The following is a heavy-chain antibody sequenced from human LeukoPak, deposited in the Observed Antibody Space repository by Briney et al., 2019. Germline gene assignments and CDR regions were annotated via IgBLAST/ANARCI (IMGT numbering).Heavy chain of an antibody. CDR1: GFTFSDYY. J-gene: IGHJ4*02. CDR3: ARGIAPAGQMD. V-gene: IGHV3-11*01. D-gene: IGHD6-13*01. CDR2: IGNGDSTI. Sequence: GGSLRLSCAASGFTFSDYYMSWIRQAPGKGLEWVSHIGNGDSTIYYADSVKGRFTISRDNARNSVYLQMSSLRAEDTAVYYCARGIAPAGQMDWGQGTLVTVSS.